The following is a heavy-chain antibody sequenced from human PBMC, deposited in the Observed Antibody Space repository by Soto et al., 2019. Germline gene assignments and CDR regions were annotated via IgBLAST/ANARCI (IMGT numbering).Heavy chain of an antibody. CDR3: AKDVSSNLRIYYMDV. V-gene: IGHV3-23*01. CDR1: GFTFSSYA. D-gene: IGHD6-13*01. J-gene: IGHJ6*03. CDR2: ISGSGGST. Sequence: GGSLRLSCAASGFTFSSYAMSWVRQAPGKGLEWVSAISGSGGSTYYADSVKGRFTISRDNSKNTLYLQMNSLRAEDTAVYYCAKDVSSNLRIYYMDVWGKGTTVTVSS.